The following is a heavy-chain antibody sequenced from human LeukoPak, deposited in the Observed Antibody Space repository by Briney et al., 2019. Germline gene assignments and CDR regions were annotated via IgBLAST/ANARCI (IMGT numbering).Heavy chain of an antibody. CDR3: AMWIQLWYGPDY. J-gene: IGHJ4*02. D-gene: IGHD5-18*01. CDR1: RFIFSDYT. CDR2: ISPSSSYI. V-gene: IGHV3-21*01. Sequence: GGSLRLSCAASRFIFSDYTMTWVRQAPGKGLEWVSSISPSSSYIYYADSVKGRFTISRDNAKNSLYLQMNSLRAEDTAVYYCAMWIQLWYGPDYWGQGTLVTVSS.